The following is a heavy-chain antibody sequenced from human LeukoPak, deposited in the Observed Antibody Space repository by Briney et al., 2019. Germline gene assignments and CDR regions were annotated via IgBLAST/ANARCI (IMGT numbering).Heavy chain of an antibody. J-gene: IGHJ4*02. D-gene: IGHD4-23*01. CDR1: GFTFSSYA. V-gene: IGHV3-23*01. Sequence: GGSLRLSCAASGFTFSSYAMSWVRQAPGQGLEWVSAISGSGGSTYYADSVKGRFTISRDNSKNTLYLQMNSLRAEDTAVYYCANLHDGGPKERDYWGQGILVTVSS. CDR3: ANLHDGGPKERDY. CDR2: ISGSGGST.